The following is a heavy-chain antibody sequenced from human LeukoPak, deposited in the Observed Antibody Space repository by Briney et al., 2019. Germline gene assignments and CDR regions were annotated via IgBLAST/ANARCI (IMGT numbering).Heavy chain of an antibody. V-gene: IGHV3-23*01. CDR1: GFTFSNFG. Sequence: PGGSLRLSCAASGFTFSNFGMSWVRQAPGKGLEWVSAISAGGGSTSYADSVKGRFTISRDNSKNTLYLQMNSLRAEDTAVYYCAKFGSSSWPRFDYWGQGTLVTVSS. CDR3: AKFGSSSWPRFDY. D-gene: IGHD6-13*01. J-gene: IGHJ4*02. CDR2: ISAGGGST.